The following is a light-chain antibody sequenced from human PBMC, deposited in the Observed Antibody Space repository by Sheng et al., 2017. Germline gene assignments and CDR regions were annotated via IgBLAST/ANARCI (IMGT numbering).Light chain of an antibody. CDR2: XVN. J-gene: IGLJ1*01. V-gene: IGLV2-14*01. CDR1: SSDVGGYNY. CDR3: SSYRSGDTYV. Sequence: QSALTQPASVSGSPGQSITISCTGTSSDVGGYNYVSWYQQHPGKAPKLMIYXVNNRPSGVSNRFSGFKSGNTASLTISGLQAEDEADYFCSSYRSGDTYVFGTGTKVTVL.